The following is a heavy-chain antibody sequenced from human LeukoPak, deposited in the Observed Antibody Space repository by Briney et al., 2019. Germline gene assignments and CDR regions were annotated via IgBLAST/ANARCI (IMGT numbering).Heavy chain of an antibody. CDR1: GYTFTSYG. V-gene: IGHV1-18*01. CDR3: ARDILSYYGSGSYYNA. CDR2: ISAYNGNT. Sequence: ASVKVSCKASGYTFTSYGISWVRQAPGQGLEWMGWISAYNGNTNYAQKLQGRVTMTTDTSTSTAYMELRSLRSDATAVYYCARDILSYYGSGSYYNAWGQGTLVTVSS. J-gene: IGHJ4*02. D-gene: IGHD3-10*01.